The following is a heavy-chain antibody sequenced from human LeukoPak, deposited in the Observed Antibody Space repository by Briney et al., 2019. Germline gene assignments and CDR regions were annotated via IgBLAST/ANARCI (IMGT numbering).Heavy chain of an antibody. Sequence: GGSLRLSCAASGFTFSSYSMNWVRQAPGKGLEWVSAISGSGGSTYYADSVKGRFTISRDNSKNTLYLQMNSLRAKDTAVYYCAKDTTLWEGAIFDYWGQGTLVTVSS. CDR1: GFTFSSYS. V-gene: IGHV3-23*01. CDR3: AKDTTLWEGAIFDY. D-gene: IGHD1-26*01. CDR2: ISGSGGST. J-gene: IGHJ4*02.